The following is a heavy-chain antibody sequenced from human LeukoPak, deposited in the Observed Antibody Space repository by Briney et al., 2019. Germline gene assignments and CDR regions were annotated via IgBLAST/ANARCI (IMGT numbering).Heavy chain of an antibody. D-gene: IGHD4-17*01. CDR3: ARVGLGDYGAFDI. CDR1: GGTFSSYA. V-gene: IGHV1-69*04. CDR2: IIPILGIA. J-gene: IGHJ3*02. Sequence: ASVKVSCKASGGTFSSYAISWVRQAPGQGLEWMGRIIPILGIANYAQKFQGRVTITADKSTSTAYMELSSLRSEDTAVYYCARVGLGDYGAFDIWGQGTMATVSS.